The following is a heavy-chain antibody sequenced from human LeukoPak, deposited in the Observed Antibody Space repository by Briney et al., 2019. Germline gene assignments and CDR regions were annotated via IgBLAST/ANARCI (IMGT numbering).Heavy chain of an antibody. CDR1: GFSLTTYGVG. CDR2: LYWDDDN. CDR3: AHRPNRHSNGWNTGFFDY. J-gene: IGHJ4*02. V-gene: IGHV2-5*02. D-gene: IGHD6-25*01. Sequence: ESGPTLVKPTQPLTLTCTFSGFSLTTYGVGVVWLRQPPGKALEWLAFLYWDDDNRYSPSLKNRLTATKDTSRNQVVLTMTNMDPVDTATYYCAHRPNRHSNGWNTGFFDYWGQGTLVTVSS.